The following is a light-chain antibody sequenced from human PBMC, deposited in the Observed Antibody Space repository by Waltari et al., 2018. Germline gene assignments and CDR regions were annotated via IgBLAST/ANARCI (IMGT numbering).Light chain of an antibody. CDR2: GAS. V-gene: IGKV3-20*01. J-gene: IGKJ5*01. CDR1: QTVTSRY. Sequence: EVVMTQSPGTLSLSPGARATLSGRASQTVTSRYLAWYQQKPDRAPRLLIYGASNRATGIPDRFSGSGSGTDFTLTISRLEPEDFAVYYCQQYGGSPLVTFGQGTRLEIK. CDR3: QQYGGSPLVT.